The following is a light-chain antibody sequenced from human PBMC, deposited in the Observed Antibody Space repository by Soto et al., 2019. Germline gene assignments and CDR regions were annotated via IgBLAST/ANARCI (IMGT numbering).Light chain of an antibody. Sequence: QSALTQPASVSGSPGQSIAISCIGTSSDVGAYDYVSWYQQHPDRAPKLMVYEVHNRPSGVSNRFSGSKSVNTATLTISGLQAEDEADYYCSSDASSSTLYVLADGTK. CDR1: SSDVGAYDY. J-gene: IGLJ1*01. CDR2: EVH. V-gene: IGLV2-14*03. CDR3: SSDASSSTLYV.